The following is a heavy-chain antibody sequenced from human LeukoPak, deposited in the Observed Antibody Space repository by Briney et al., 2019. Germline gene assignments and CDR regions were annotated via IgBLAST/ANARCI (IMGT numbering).Heavy chain of an antibody. CDR3: ARDPYSGLDAFDI. J-gene: IGHJ3*02. D-gene: IGHD4-23*01. CDR2: ISTSSIYI. CDR1: GFTSSSYW. V-gene: IGHV3-21*04. Sequence: GGSLRLSCAASGFTSSSYWMSWVRQAPGKGLEWVSSISTSSIYIYYADSVKGRFTISRDNSKNTLYLQMNSLRAEDTAVYYCARDPYSGLDAFDIWGQGTMVTVSS.